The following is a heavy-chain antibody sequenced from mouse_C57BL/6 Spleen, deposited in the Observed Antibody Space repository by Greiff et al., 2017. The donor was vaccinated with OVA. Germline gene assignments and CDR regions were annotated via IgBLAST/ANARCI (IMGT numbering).Heavy chain of an antibody. D-gene: IGHD1-1*01. CDR2: IHPNSGST. V-gene: IGHV1-64*01. Sequence: QVQLQQPGAELVKPGASVKLSCKASGYTFTSYWMHWVKQRPGQGLEWIGMIHPNSGSTNYNEKFKSKATLTVDKSSSTAYMQLSSLTSEDSAVYYCARLEVIYYFDYWGQGTTLTVSS. CDR1: GYTFTSYW. J-gene: IGHJ2*01. CDR3: ARLEVIYYFDY.